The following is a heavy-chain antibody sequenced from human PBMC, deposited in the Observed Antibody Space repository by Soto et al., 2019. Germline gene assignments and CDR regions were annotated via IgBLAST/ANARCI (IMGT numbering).Heavy chain of an antibody. J-gene: IGHJ6*02. CDR1: GGSISSGDYY. D-gene: IGHD6-6*01. CDR2: IYYSGST. V-gene: IGHV4-30-4*01. CDR3: ARDRRYSSSPSYYYYGMDV. Sequence: SETLSLTCTVSGGSISSGDYYWSWIRQPPGKGLEWIGYIYYSGSTYYNPSLKSRVTISVDTSKNQFSLKLSSVTAADTAVYYCARDRRYSSSPSYYYYGMDVWGQGTTVTVSS.